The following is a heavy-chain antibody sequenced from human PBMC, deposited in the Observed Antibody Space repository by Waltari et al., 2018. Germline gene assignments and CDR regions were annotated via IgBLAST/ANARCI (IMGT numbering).Heavy chain of an antibody. CDR3: ARAFDSSGYTYGLGY. CDR2: INHSGST. Sequence: QVQLQQWGAGLLKPSETLSLTCAVYGGSFSGYYWSWIRQPPGKGLEWIGEINHSGSTNYNPSLKSRVTISVDTSKNQFSLKLSSVTAADTAVYYCARAFDSSGYTYGLGYWGQGTLVTVSS. V-gene: IGHV4-34*01. D-gene: IGHD3-22*01. CDR1: GGSFSGYY. J-gene: IGHJ4*02.